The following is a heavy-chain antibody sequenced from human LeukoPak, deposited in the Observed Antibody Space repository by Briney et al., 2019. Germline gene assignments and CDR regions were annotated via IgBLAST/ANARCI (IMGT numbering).Heavy chain of an antibody. V-gene: IGHV1-2*04. D-gene: IGHD7-27*01. Sequence: ASVKVSCKASGYTFTGYYMHWVRQAPGQGLEWMGWINPNSGGTNYAQKFQGWVTMARDTSISTAYMELSRLRSDDTAVYYCARDSRNWGHGYYYGMDVWGQGTTVTVSS. CDR1: GYTFTGYY. CDR3: ARDSRNWGHGYYYGMDV. CDR2: INPNSGGT. J-gene: IGHJ6*02.